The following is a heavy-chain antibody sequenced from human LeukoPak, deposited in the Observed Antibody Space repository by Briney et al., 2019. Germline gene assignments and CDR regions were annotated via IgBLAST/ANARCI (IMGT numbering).Heavy chain of an antibody. CDR3: ATERRAATDFDY. J-gene: IGHJ4*02. CDR2: IENRGAGGTI. CDR1: GFSFSNAY. D-gene: IGHD6-13*01. Sequence: GGSLRLSCAASGFSFSNAYVSWVRQAPGKGLEWVGRIENRGAGGTIDYAAPVKGRFIISRDDSKNTLYLQMNSLKTEDTAVYYCATERRAATDFDYWGQGTLVTVSS. V-gene: IGHV3-15*04.